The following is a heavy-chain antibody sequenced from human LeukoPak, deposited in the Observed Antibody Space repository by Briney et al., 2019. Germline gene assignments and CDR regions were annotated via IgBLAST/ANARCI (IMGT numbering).Heavy chain of an antibody. Sequence: PSETLSLTCAVYGGSFSGYYWSWIRQPPGKGLEWIGEINHSGSTNYNPSLKSRVTMSVDTSKNQFSLKLSSVTAADTAVYYCALQSAYYYYMDVWGKGTTVTVSS. CDR2: INHSGST. V-gene: IGHV4-34*01. J-gene: IGHJ6*03. D-gene: IGHD4-11*01. CDR3: ALQSAYYYYMDV. CDR1: GGSFSGYY.